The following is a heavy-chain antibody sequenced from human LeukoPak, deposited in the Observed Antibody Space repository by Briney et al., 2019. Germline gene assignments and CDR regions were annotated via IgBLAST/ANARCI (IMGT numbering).Heavy chain of an antibody. CDR2: ISSSSYI. Sequence: GGSLRLSCAASGFTFSSYSMNWVRQAPGKGLEWVSSISSSSYIYYADSVKGRFTISRDNAKNSLYLQMNSLRAEDTAVYYCARGSWCSSTSCYFDYWGQGTLVTVSS. CDR3: ARGSWCSSTSCYFDY. V-gene: IGHV3-21*01. CDR1: GFTFSSYS. J-gene: IGHJ4*02. D-gene: IGHD2-2*01.